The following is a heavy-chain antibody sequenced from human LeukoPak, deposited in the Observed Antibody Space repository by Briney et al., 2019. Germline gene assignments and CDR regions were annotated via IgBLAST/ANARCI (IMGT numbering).Heavy chain of an antibody. CDR3: ARVPGYYYGMDV. CDR2: IYYSGST. V-gene: IGHV4-39*01. Sequence: PSETLSLTCTVSGDSISSDSYYWVWIRQPPGKGLEWIGSIYYSGSTHYHPSLKSRVTISVDTSKNQFSLRLSSVTAADTAVYYCARVPGYYYGMDVWGQGTTVTVSS. CDR1: GDSISSDSYY. J-gene: IGHJ6*02.